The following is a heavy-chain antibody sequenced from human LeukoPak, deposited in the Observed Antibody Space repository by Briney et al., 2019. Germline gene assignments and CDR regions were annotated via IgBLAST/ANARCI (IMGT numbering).Heavy chain of an antibody. J-gene: IGHJ4*02. D-gene: IGHD5-12*01. CDR1: GFAFDMYS. CDR3: ARDRQYSGHDSWSGFDS. CDR2: IGISGLT. Sequence: GGSLRLSCAASGFAFDMYSINWVRQAPGKGLEWVSTIGISGLTYYTDSVRGRFTISRDSPKNSIYLQMNSLRAEDTAVYYCARDRQYSGHDSWSGFDSWGQGTLVAVSS. V-gene: IGHV3-21*06.